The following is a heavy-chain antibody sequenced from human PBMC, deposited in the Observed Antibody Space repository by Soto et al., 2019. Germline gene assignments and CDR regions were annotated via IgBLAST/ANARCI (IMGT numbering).Heavy chain of an antibody. V-gene: IGHV3-15*01. CDR2: IKSKTNGVTT. J-gene: IGHJ4*02. CDR3: TTDDPINRY. CDR1: GFTFSNAW. Sequence: EVQLVESGGGLVKAGESLRVSCAASGFTFSNAWMSWFRQAPGKGLECVGLIKSKTNGVTTDYAAHVEGRFSISRYDSKTTLYLQMNSLKTEATAVYYCTTDDPINRYWGQGTLVTVSS.